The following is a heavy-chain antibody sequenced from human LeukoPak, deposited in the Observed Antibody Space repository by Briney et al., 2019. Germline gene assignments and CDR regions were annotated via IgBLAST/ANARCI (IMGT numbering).Heavy chain of an antibody. V-gene: IGHV4-59*12. CDR2: IYYSGST. Sequence: PSETLSLTCTVSGGSISSYYWSWIRQPPGKGLEWIGYIYYSGSTNYNPSLKSRVTISVDTSKNQFSLKLSPVTAADTAVYYCARDHGYSGTYSWLDPWGQGTLVTVSS. D-gene: IGHD1-26*01. CDR3: ARDHGYSGTYSWLDP. J-gene: IGHJ5*02. CDR1: GGSISSYY.